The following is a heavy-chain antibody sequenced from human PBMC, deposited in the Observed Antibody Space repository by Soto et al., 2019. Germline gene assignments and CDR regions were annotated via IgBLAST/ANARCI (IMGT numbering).Heavy chain of an antibody. CDR1: GFTFSSYA. J-gene: IGHJ3*02. Sequence: GGSLRLSCAASGFTFSSYAMSWVRQAPGKGLEWVSAISGSGGNTYYADSVKGRFTISRDNSKNSLYLQMNSLRAEDTDVYDGSKDALDGAYVSDAFDIWGQGTMVTVSS. V-gene: IGHV3-23*01. D-gene: IGHD2-8*01. CDR3: SKDALDGAYVSDAFDI. CDR2: ISGSGGNT.